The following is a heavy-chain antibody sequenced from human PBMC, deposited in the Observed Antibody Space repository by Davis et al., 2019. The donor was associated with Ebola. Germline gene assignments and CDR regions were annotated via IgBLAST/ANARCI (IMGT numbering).Heavy chain of an antibody. CDR2: ISSSSSYI. D-gene: IGHD3-3*01. CDR3: AKAGSGENYYYYGMDV. V-gene: IGHV3-21*01. Sequence: PGGSLRLSCAASGFTFSSYGMHWVRQAPGKGLEWVSSISSSSSYIYYADSVKGRFTISRDNAKNSLYLQMNSLRAEDTAVYYCAKAGSGENYYYYGMDVWGQGTTVTVSS. CDR1: GFTFSSYG. J-gene: IGHJ6*02.